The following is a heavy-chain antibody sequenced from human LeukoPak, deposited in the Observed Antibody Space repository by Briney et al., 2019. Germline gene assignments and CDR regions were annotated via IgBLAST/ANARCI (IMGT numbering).Heavy chain of an antibody. D-gene: IGHD6-19*01. CDR2: ISGSGGST. CDR1: GFTFSSYA. CDR3: AKVFTRYSSGWYYFDY. Sequence: GGSLRLSCSAFGFTFSSYAMSWVRQAPGKGREWGSAISGSGGSTYYADSVKGRFTISRDNSKNTLYLQMNSLRAEDTAVYYCAKVFTRYSSGWYYFDYWGQGTLVTVSS. J-gene: IGHJ4*02. V-gene: IGHV3-23*01.